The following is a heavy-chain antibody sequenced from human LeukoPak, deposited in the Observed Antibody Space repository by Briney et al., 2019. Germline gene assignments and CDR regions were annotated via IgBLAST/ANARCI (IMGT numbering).Heavy chain of an antibody. V-gene: IGHV3-30-3*01. CDR2: ISYDGSNK. CDR3: AREYYYDSSGRGDY. Sequence: GGSLRLSCAASGFTFSSYAMHWVRQAPGKGLEWVAVISYDGSNKYYADSVKRRFTISRDNSKNTLYLQMNSLRAEDTAVYYCAREYYYDSSGRGDYWGQGTLVTVSS. CDR1: GFTFSSYA. D-gene: IGHD3-22*01. J-gene: IGHJ4*02.